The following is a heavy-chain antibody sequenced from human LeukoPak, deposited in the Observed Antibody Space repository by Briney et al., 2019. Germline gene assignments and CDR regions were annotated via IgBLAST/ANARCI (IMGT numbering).Heavy chain of an antibody. D-gene: IGHD5-12*01. V-gene: IGHV1-2*02. J-gene: IGHJ4*02. CDR2: INPSSGGT. Sequence: GASVKVSCKTSGYTFTNYYIHWVRQAPGQGLEWMGWINPSSGGTNYAQRFQGRVTMTRDTSISTAYMELSRLRSDDTAVYYCASPVGGYDWVYFDYWGQGTLVTVSS. CDR1: GYTFTNYY. CDR3: ASPVGGYDWVYFDY.